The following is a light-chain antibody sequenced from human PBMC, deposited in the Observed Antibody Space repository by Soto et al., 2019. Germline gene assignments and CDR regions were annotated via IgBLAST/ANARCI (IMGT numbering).Light chain of an antibody. CDR3: QQYGSSPPIT. J-gene: IGKJ5*01. V-gene: IGKV3-20*01. Sequence: EVILTQSPATLCLCPGARAALSWLASENVRTIVDWYQQKPGQAPRLLIYGASSRATGIPDRFSGSGSGTDFTLTISRLEPEDFAVYYCQQYGSSPPITFGQGTRLEIK. CDR2: GAS. CDR1: ENVRTI.